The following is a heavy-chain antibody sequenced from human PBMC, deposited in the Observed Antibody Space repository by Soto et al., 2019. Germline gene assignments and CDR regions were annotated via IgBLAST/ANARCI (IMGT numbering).Heavy chain of an antibody. J-gene: IGHJ5*02. Sequence: SETLSLTCTVSGASITGSFFWSWIRQPPGQGLEWIGYMYHSGNTYYNPSLKGRVTISLDHSRNQFSLRLNSVTAADTAVYFCASSKYDVVAGSVWFDPWGQGTLVTVSS. V-gene: IGHV4-30-2*01. D-gene: IGHD2-21*01. CDR3: ASSKYDVVAGSVWFDP. CDR1: GASITGSFF. CDR2: MYHSGNT.